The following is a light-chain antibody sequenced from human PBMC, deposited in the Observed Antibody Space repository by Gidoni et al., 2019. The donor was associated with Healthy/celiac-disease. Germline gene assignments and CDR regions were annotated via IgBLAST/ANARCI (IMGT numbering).Light chain of an antibody. CDR2: GAS. Sequence: EIVMTQSPATLSVSPGERATLSCRASQSVSRNLAWYQQKPGQAPRLLIYGASTRATGIPARFGGSGSGTEFTLTISSLQSEDFAVYYCQQYNNWPPRYSFGQGTKLEIK. V-gene: IGKV3-15*01. J-gene: IGKJ2*03. CDR3: QQYNNWPPRYS. CDR1: QSVSRN.